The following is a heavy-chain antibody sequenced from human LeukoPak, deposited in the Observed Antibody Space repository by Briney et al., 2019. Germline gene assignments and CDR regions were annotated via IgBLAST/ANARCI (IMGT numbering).Heavy chain of an antibody. CDR3: ARGGRGYSYENYYFDY. D-gene: IGHD5-18*01. CDR1: GGSISSYY. J-gene: IGHJ4*02. V-gene: IGHV4-4*07. CDR2: IYTSGST. Sequence: PSETPSLTCTVSGGSISSYYWSWIRQPAGKGLEWIGRIYTSGSTNYNPSLKSRVTMSVDTSKNQFSLKLSSVTAADTAVYYCARGGRGYSYENYYFDYWGQGTLVTVSS.